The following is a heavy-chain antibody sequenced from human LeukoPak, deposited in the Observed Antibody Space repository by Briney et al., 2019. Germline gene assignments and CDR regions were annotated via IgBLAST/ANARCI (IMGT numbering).Heavy chain of an antibody. CDR1: GYTFTSNY. J-gene: IGHJ4*02. D-gene: IGHD3-22*01. Sequence: GASVKVSCKAFGYTFTSNYMHWVRQAPGQGPEWMGVISPSGGSTTYAQKFQGRVTLTRDMSTSTDYLELSSLRSEDTAVYYCARRAYDSSGYVFDYWGQGTLVTVSS. CDR2: ISPSGGST. CDR3: ARRAYDSSGYVFDY. V-gene: IGHV1-46*01.